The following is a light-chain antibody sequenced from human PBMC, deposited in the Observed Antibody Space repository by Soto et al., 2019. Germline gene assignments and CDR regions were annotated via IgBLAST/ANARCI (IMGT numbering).Light chain of an antibody. CDR1: SSNIGRNY. V-gene: IGLV1-47*01. CDR2: RIT. J-gene: IGLJ3*02. CDR3: AAWDDSLGGVV. Sequence: QAVVTQPPSASGTPGQRVTISCSGSSSNIGRNYVNWYQVLPGTAPKLLIYRITQRPSGVPDRVSGSKSGTSASLAISGLRSEDEADYYCAAWDDSLGGVVFGGGTQLTVL.